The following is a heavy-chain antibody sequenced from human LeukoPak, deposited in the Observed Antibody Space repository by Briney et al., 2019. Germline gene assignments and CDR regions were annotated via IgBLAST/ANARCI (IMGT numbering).Heavy chain of an antibody. CDR2: IIPIFGTA. CDR3: ARDPGGRWQKYYFDY. V-gene: IGHV1-69*05. J-gene: IGHJ4*02. Sequence: SVKVSCKASGGTFSSYAISWVRQAPGQGLEWMGGIIPIFGTANYAQKFQGRVTITTDESTGTAYMELSSLRSEDTAVYYCARDPGGRWQKYYFDYWGQGTLVTVSS. D-gene: IGHD4-23*01. CDR1: GGTFSSYA.